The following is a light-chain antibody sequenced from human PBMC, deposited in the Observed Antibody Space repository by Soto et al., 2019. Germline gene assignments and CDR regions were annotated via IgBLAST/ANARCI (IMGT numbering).Light chain of an antibody. Sequence: DIQVTQSPSILSASVGDRVTITCRTSQSIDDWLAWYQQKPGKAPNLLIYKASSLKSGVPSRFSGSGSGTEFTLTISSLQPDDFATYYCQQYNYYSYTFGQGTTLEI. J-gene: IGKJ2*01. V-gene: IGKV1-5*03. CDR2: KAS. CDR3: QQYNYYSYT. CDR1: QSIDDW.